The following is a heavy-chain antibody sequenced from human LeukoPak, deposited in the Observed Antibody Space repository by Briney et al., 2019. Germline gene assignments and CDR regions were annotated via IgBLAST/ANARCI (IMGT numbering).Heavy chain of an antibody. D-gene: IGHD3-3*01. Sequence: ASVKVSCKASGYTFTGYYMHWVRQAPGQGLEWMGWINSNSGGTNYAQKFQGRVTMTRDTSISTAYMELSRLRSDDTAVYYCATNLRFLEWLSPHWFDPWGQGTLVTVSS. CDR2: INSNSGGT. J-gene: IGHJ5*02. CDR1: GYTFTGYY. CDR3: ATNLRFLEWLSPHWFDP. V-gene: IGHV1-2*02.